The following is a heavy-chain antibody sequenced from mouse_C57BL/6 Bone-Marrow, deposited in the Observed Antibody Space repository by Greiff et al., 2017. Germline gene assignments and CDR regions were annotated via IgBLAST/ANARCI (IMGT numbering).Heavy chain of an antibody. Sequence: VQLQQPGAELVMPGASVKLSCKASGYTFTSYWMHWVKQRPGQGLEWIGEIDPSDSYTNYNQKFKGKSTLTVDKSSSTAYMQLSSLTSEDSAVYYCAREGDYYGSSPCAYWGQGTLVTVSA. J-gene: IGHJ3*01. V-gene: IGHV1-69*01. CDR1: GYTFTSYW. CDR2: IDPSDSYT. CDR3: AREGDYYGSSPCAY. D-gene: IGHD1-1*01.